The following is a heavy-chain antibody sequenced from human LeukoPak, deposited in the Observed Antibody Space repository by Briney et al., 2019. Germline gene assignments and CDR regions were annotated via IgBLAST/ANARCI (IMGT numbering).Heavy chain of an antibody. Sequence: GGSLRLSCAASGFTVSSNFMSWVRQAPGKGLEWVSVIYSGGSTYYSDAVKGRFTLYGHNSKSTLYLQMNSLRPEDTAVYYCARGSRNVYFDYWGQGRLVTVSS. V-gene: IGHV3-66*02. CDR3: ARGSRNVYFDY. CDR2: IYSGGST. CDR1: GFTVSSNF. J-gene: IGHJ4*02. D-gene: IGHD2-8*01.